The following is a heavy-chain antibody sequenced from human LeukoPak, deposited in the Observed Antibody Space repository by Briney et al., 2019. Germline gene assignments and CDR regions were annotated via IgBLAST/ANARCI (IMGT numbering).Heavy chain of an antibody. V-gene: IGHV1-18*01. CDR3: ARAAGVVSSFVFCFDP. CDR2: ISAYNGNT. J-gene: IGHJ5*02. CDR1: VYTFTSYG. Sequence: GASVKVSCKASVYTFTSYGISWVRQAPGQGLEWMGWISAYNGNTNYAQKLQGSVTMTTDTSTSTAYMELRILRSDDTAVYYCARAAGVVSSFVFCFDPWGQGSLVTVS. D-gene: IGHD3-3*01.